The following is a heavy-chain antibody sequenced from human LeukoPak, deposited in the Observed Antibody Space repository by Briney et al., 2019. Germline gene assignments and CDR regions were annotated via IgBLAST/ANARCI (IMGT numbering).Heavy chain of an antibody. Sequence: SETLSLTCTVSGGSGSNYYWSWIRQPAGKGLEWIGRIYTSGSTNYNPSLKSRVTMSVDTSKNQFSLRLSSVTAADTAVYYCARVVVVTTYDEFDPWGQGTLVTVSS. CDR2: IYTSGST. J-gene: IGHJ5*02. V-gene: IGHV4-4*07. D-gene: IGHD2-21*02. CDR3: ARVVVVTTYDEFDP. CDR1: GGSGSNYY.